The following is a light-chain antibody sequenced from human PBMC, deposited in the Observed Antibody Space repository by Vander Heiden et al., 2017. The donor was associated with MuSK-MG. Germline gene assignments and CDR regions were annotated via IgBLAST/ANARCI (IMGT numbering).Light chain of an antibody. CDR3: QSYDSSLSGFYV. CDR2: GNS. CDR1: SSNSGAGYD. Sequence: QSVLTQPPSVSGAPGPRVTISCTGSSSNSGAGYDGHWYQQLPGTAPKLLIYGNSNRPSGVPDRFSGSKSGTSASLATTGLQAEDEADYDCQSYDSSLSGFYVCGTGTKVTVL. V-gene: IGLV1-40*01. J-gene: IGLJ1*01.